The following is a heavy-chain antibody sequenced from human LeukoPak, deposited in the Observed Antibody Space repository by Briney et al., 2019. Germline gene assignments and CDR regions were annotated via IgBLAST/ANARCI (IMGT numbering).Heavy chain of an antibody. CDR1: GFTLSTYW. CDR3: ARVNLSVDY. D-gene: IGHD2/OR15-2a*01. J-gene: IGHJ4*02. Sequence: PGGSLGLSCAASGFTLSTYWMSWVRQAPGKGLEWVANIKQDGSEKYYVDSVKGRFTISRDNAKNSLYLQMNSLRAEDTAVYYCARVNLSVDYWGQGTLVTVSS. CDR2: IKQDGSEK. V-gene: IGHV3-7*01.